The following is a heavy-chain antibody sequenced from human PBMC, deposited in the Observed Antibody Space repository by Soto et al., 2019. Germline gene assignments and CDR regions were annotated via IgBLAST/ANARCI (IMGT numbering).Heavy chain of an antibody. Sequence: ASVKVSCKASGGTFSSYAISWVRQAPGQGLEWMGGIIPIFGTANYAQKFQGRVTITADESTSTAYMELSSLRSEDTAVYYCAKGYSGYDYPVWDLGYWGQGTLVTVSS. V-gene: IGHV1-69*13. CDR3: AKGYSGYDYPVWDLGY. D-gene: IGHD5-12*01. J-gene: IGHJ4*02. CDR2: IIPIFGTA. CDR1: GGTFSSYA.